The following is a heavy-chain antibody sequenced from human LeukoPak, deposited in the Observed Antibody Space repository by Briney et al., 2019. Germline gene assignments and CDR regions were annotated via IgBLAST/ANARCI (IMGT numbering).Heavy chain of an antibody. Sequence: GESLKISCQGSGYYFTSYWIGWVRQMPGQGLEWMGMIYPGDSDTRYSPSFQGQVTISADKSIRTAYLQWSSLKASDTAMFYCASVNTSIGHAFDYWGQGTLVTVSS. CDR2: IYPGDSDT. V-gene: IGHV5-51*01. D-gene: IGHD3/OR15-3a*01. CDR3: ASVNTSIGHAFDY. J-gene: IGHJ4*02. CDR1: GYYFTSYW.